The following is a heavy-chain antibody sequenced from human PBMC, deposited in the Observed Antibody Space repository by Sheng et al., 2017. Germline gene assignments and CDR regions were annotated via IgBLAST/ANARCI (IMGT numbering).Heavy chain of an antibody. V-gene: IGHV3-23*04. J-gene: IGHJ4*02. CDR1: GFGFSNTA. D-gene: IGHD2-15*01. Sequence: EVQLVESGGDLVQPGGTLRISCAASGFGFSNTAMSWVRQAPGKGPEWVSTISGSSSYIYYADSVKGRFTISRDNSKNTLYLQMTSLRVEDTAVYYCASRQILPLTGLESWGQGTRVTVSS. CDR2: ISGSSSYI. CDR3: ASRQILPLTGLES.